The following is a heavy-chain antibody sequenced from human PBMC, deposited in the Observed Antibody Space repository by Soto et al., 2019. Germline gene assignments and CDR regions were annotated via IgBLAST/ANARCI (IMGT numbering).Heavy chain of an antibody. CDR3: AKDGSSGQWLAY. CDR1: GFTFSSYG. V-gene: IGHV3-30*18. Sequence: GGSLRLSCAASGFTFSSYGMHWVRQAPGKGLEWVAVISYDGSNKYYADSVKGRFTISRDNSKNTLYLQMNSLRAEDTAVYYRAKDGSSGQWLAYWGQGTLVTVSS. J-gene: IGHJ4*02. D-gene: IGHD6-19*01. CDR2: ISYDGSNK.